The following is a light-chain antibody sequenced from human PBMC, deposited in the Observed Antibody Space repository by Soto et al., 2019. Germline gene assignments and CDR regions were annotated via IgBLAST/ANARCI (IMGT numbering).Light chain of an antibody. Sequence: DIQMTQSPSTLSASVGDKVTFTCRASQCISSWLAWYQQKPGKAPKLLIYKASSLESGVPSRFSGSGSGTEFTLTISSLQPDDFATYYCQQYNSYWTFGQGTKVEIK. V-gene: IGKV1-5*03. J-gene: IGKJ1*01. CDR2: KAS. CDR3: QQYNSYWT. CDR1: QCISSW.